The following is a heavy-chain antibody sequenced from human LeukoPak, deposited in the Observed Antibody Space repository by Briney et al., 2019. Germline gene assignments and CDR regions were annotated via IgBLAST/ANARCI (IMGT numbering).Heavy chain of an antibody. D-gene: IGHD3-16*01. Sequence: SETLSLTCAVYGGSFSGYYWSWIRQPPGKGLEWIGEINHSGSTNYNPSLKSRVTISVDTSKNQFSLKLSSVTAADTAVYYCAQSLSLRNAFDIWGQGTMITVSS. CDR1: GGSFSGYY. J-gene: IGHJ3*02. CDR3: AQSLSLRNAFDI. CDR2: INHSGST. V-gene: IGHV4-34*01.